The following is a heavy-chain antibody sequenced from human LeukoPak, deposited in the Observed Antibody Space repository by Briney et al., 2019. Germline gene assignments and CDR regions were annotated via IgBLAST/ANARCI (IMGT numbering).Heavy chain of an antibody. D-gene: IGHD3-22*01. V-gene: IGHV1-2*02. Sequence: GASVTVSCKASGYTFTGYYMHWVRQAPGQGLEWMGWINPNSGGTNYAQKFQGRVTMTRDTSISTAYMELSRLRSDDTAVYYCARDLGHTAVVVITAIDYWGQGTLVTVSS. CDR3: ARDLGHTAVVVITAIDY. CDR1: GYTFTGYY. J-gene: IGHJ4*02. CDR2: INPNSGGT.